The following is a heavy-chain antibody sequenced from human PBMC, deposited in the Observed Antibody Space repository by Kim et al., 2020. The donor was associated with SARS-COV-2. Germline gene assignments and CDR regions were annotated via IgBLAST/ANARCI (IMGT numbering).Heavy chain of an antibody. D-gene: IGHD3-9*01. V-gene: IGHV5-51*01. J-gene: IGHJ6*02. Sequence: YSPSFQGQVTISADKSISTAYLQWSSLEASDTAMYYCARRGLGYYYYGMDVWGQGTTVTVSS. CDR3: ARRGLGYYYYGMDV.